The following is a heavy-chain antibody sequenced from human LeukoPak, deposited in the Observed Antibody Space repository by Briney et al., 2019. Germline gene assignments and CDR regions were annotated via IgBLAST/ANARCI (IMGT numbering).Heavy chain of an antibody. D-gene: IGHD5-18*01. Sequence: GGSLRLSCAASGFTFSSYAMSWVRQAPGKGLEWVSAISGSGGSTYYADSVKGRFTISRDNSKNTLYLQMNSLRAEDTAVYYCAKDPWIQLWFSILGPEIDYWGQGTLVTVSS. V-gene: IGHV3-23*01. CDR1: GFTFSSYA. CDR2: ISGSGGST. J-gene: IGHJ4*02. CDR3: AKDPWIQLWFSILGPEIDY.